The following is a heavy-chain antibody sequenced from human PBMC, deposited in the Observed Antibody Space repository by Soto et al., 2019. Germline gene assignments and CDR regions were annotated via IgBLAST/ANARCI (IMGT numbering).Heavy chain of an antibody. J-gene: IGHJ6*02. CDR3: ARSAWIQLWLSYYYGMDV. Sequence: GASVKGSCTASGYTFTSYGISWVRQAPGQGLEWMGWISAYNGNTNYAQKLQGRVTMTTDTSTSTAYMALRSLRSDDTAVYYCARSAWIQLWLSYYYGMDVWGQGTTVTVSS. V-gene: IGHV1-18*04. D-gene: IGHD5-18*01. CDR1: GYTFTSYG. CDR2: ISAYNGNT.